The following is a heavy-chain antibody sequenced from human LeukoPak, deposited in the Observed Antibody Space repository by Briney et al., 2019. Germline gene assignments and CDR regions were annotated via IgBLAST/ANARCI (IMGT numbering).Heavy chain of an antibody. D-gene: IGHD1-7*01. CDR2: MKQDGSEK. CDR3: ARKGLGGELGGFDS. Sequence: GGSLRLSCAASGFTFSSYWMSWVRQAPGKGLEWVANMKQDGSEKYYVDFVKGRFTISRDNAKNSLYLQMNSLRVEDTALYYCARKGLGGELGGFDSWGQGTLVTVSS. CDR1: GFTFSSYW. J-gene: IGHJ4*02. V-gene: IGHV3-7*03.